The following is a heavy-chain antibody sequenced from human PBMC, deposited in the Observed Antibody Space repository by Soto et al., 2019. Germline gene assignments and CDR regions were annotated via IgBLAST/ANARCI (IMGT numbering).Heavy chain of an antibody. V-gene: IGHV4-39*01. Sequence: QLQLQESGPGLVKPSETLSLTCTVSGGSISSSSYYWGWIRQPPVKGLEWIGRMYYSGSTYYNPSLKSRVTISVDTSKSQFSLKLSSVTAADTAVYYCATDSSGYYYFEYWGQGTLVTVSS. CDR1: GGSISSSSYY. CDR3: ATDSSGYYYFEY. CDR2: MYYSGST. D-gene: IGHD3-22*01. J-gene: IGHJ4*02.